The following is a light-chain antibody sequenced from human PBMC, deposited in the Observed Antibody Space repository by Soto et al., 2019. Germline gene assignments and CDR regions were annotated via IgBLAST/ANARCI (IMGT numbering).Light chain of an antibody. CDR1: QSISSY. J-gene: IGKJ1*01. V-gene: IGKV1-39*01. Sequence: DIQRTQSPSSLSASVGDRVTITCRASQSISSYLNWYQQKPGKAPKLLIYAASSLQSGVPSRFSGSGSGTDFTLTISSLQPEDFATYYCQQSYSTLGTVGQGTKVDTK. CDR3: QQSYSTLGT. CDR2: AAS.